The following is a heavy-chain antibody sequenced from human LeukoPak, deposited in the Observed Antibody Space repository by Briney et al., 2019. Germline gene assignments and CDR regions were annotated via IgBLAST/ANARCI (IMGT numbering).Heavy chain of an antibody. CDR2: ISSSGSTI. V-gene: IGHV3-11*01. CDR1: GFTFSDYY. J-gene: IGHJ4*02. CDR3: ARRVGDRLLWFGELYYFDY. D-gene: IGHD3-10*01. Sequence: PGGSLRLSCAASGFTFSDYYMSWIRQAPGKGLECVSYISSSGSTIYYADSVKGRFTISRDNAKNSLYLQMNSLRAEDTDVYYCARRVGDRLLWFGELYYFDYWGQGTLVTVSS.